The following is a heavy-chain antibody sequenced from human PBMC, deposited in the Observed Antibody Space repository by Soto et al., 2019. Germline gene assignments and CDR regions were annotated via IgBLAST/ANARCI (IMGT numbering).Heavy chain of an antibody. V-gene: IGHV4-59*01. CDR3: ARRYGGNFDY. J-gene: IGHJ4*02. CDR1: GGSISSYY. Sequence: SEPLSLTCTVPGGSISSYYWSWIRQPPGKGLEWIGYIYYSGSTNYNPSLKSRVTISVDTSKNQFSLKLTSVTAADTAVYYCARRYGGNFDYWGQGTLVTVSS. D-gene: IGHD1-26*01. CDR2: IYYSGST.